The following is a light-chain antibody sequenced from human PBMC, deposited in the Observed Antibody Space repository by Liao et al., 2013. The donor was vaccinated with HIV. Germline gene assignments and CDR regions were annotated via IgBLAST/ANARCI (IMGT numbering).Light chain of an antibody. CDR2: QDN. V-gene: IGLV3-1*01. J-gene: IGLJ1*01. CDR1: KLGDNF. Sequence: SYDLIQPPSVSVSPGQTASITCSGDKLGDNFAFWYQQRPGQSPVLVIFQDNQRPSGIPERFSGSNSGNTATLTISGTQAVDEADYYCQVWDKKTGASFGTGTRVTVL. CDR3: QVWDKKTGAS.